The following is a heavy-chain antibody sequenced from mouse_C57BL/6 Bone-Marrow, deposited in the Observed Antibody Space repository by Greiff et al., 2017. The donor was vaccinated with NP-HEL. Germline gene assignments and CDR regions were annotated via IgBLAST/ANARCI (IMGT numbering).Heavy chain of an antibody. J-gene: IGHJ4*01. CDR2: IDPEPGGP. CDR1: GFHIQDAY. Sequence: EVQVVESGAELVSPWASVKLSCTASGFHIQDAYMPSVQPRPDLCLPLLCWIDPEPGGPEYASKFLGKAPITAATSSSTAYLQLSSLTSEDTAVYYCTSEDLYAMDYWGQGTSVTGSA. CDR3: TSEDLYAMDY. V-gene: IGHV14-4*01.